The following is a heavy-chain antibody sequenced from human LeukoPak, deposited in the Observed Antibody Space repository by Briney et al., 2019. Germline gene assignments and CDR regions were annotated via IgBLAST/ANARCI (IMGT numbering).Heavy chain of an antibody. CDR2: IIPALGRT. CDR1: RGTFYTYG. V-gene: IGHV1-69*04. Sequence: GASVKVSCKASRGTFYTYGISWVRQAPGQGLEWMGRIIPALGRTDYEQKLQVRVTLTADRSTVTASMELGSLTYADTAMYFCARERINDAFEIWGPGTMVTVSS. J-gene: IGHJ3*02. CDR3: ARERINDAFEI.